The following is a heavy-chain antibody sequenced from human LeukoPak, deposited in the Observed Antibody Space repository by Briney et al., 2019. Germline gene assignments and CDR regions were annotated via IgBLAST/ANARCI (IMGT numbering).Heavy chain of an antibody. CDR3: ARDGRIAAAGTFYYYGMDV. D-gene: IGHD6-13*01. CDR1: GFTVSSNY. Sequence: RTGGSLRLSCAASGFTVSSNYMSWVRQAPGKGLEWVSVIYSGGSTYYADSVKGRFTISRDNSKNTLYLQMNSLRAEDTAVYYCARDGRIAAAGTFYYYGMDVWGQGTTVTVSS. CDR2: IYSGGST. J-gene: IGHJ6*02. V-gene: IGHV3-53*01.